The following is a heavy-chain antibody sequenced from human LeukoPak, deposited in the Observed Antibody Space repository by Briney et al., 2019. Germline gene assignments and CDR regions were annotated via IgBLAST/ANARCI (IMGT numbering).Heavy chain of an antibody. CDR3: ARETYYGSDYYFDY. J-gene: IGHJ4*02. D-gene: IGHD3-10*01. CDR2: ISGSGGST. V-gene: IGHV3-23*01. CDR1: GFTFSSYA. Sequence: PGGSLRLSCAASGFTFSSYAMSWVRQAPGKGLEWVSAISGSGGSTYYADSVKGRFTISRDNAKNTLYLQMNSLRAEDTAVYYCARETYYGSDYYFDYWGQGTLVTVSS.